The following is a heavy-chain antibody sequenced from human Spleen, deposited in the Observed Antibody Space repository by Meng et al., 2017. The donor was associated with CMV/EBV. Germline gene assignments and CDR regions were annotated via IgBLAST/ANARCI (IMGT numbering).Heavy chain of an antibody. CDR1: GGSFSGYY. V-gene: IGHV4-34*01. J-gene: IGHJ4*02. CDR2: INHSGST. Sequence: GSLRLSCAVYGGSFSGYYWSWIRQPPGKGLEWIGEINHSGSTNYNPSLKSRVTISVDTSKNLFSLKLNSVTAADTAVYYCARWYGCWSGQGEQFDYWGQGTLVTVSS. D-gene: IGHD3-3*01. CDR3: ARWYGCWSGQGEQFDY.